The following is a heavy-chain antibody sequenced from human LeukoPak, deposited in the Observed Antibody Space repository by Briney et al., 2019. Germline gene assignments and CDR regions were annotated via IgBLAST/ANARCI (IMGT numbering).Heavy chain of an antibody. Sequence: PSETLSLTCTVSGGSISSSSYYWGWIRQPPGKGLEWIGSIYYSGSTYYNPSLKSRVTISADTSKNQFSLKLSSATAADTAVYYCARVRLLWFGELHYYYYMDVWGKGTTVTVSS. CDR3: ARVRLLWFGELHYYYYMDV. J-gene: IGHJ6*03. CDR1: GGSISSSSYY. V-gene: IGHV4-39*07. CDR2: IYYSGST. D-gene: IGHD3-10*01.